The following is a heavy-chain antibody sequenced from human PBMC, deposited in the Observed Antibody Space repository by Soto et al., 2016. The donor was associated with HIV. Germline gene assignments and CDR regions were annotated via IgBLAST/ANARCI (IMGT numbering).Heavy chain of an antibody. V-gene: IGHV3-21*01. Sequence: EVQLVESGGGLVKPGGSLRLSCAASGFTFSSYSMNWVRQAPGKGLEWVSSISSSSSYIYYADSVKGRFTISRDNAKNSLYLQMNSLRAEDTAVYYCARDVAGIQLWLSLHYYGMDVWGQGTTVTVSS. CDR3: ARDVAGIQLWLSLHYYGMDV. CDR2: ISSSSSYI. CDR1: GFTFSSYS. D-gene: IGHD5-18*01. J-gene: IGHJ6*02.